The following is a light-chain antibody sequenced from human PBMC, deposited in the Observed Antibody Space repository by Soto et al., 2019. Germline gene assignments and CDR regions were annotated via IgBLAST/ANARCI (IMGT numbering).Light chain of an antibody. J-gene: IGKJ1*01. Sequence: IVLTQSPGTLSLSPGEKATLSCRASQNFGGRSLAWYQQKPGQAPKLLIYDTSTRAAGSPDRFSGTGWGTDFTLTINRLEPEDFAVYYCQQYAGSPETFGQGTKVDI. CDR3: QQYAGSPET. CDR1: QNFGGRS. CDR2: DTS. V-gene: IGKV3-20*01.